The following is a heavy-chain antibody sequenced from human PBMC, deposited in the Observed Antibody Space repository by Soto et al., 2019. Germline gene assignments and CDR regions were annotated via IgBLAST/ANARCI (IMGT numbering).Heavy chain of an antibody. J-gene: IGHJ4*02. Sequence: PGGSLRLSCAASGFTFSNYAMNWIRQAPGKGLEWLSSISANGRNAYYADSVKGRFTISRDRSKNTLYLQLDSLRVEDTAIYFCAKEYSTSFDYWGQGTPVTVSS. CDR3: AKEYSTSFDY. V-gene: IGHV3-23*01. CDR2: ISANGRNA. CDR1: GFTFSNYA. D-gene: IGHD6-6*01.